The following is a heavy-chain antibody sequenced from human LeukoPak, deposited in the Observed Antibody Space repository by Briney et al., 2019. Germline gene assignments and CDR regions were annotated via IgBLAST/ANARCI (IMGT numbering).Heavy chain of an antibody. CDR1: GFTFSRYW. J-gene: IGHJ4*02. CDR3: ATPLDYYDRSGYHQGGD. V-gene: IGHV3-7*03. CDR2: IKEDGSKK. Sequence: GGSLRLSCAASGFTFSRYWMTWVRQAPGKGLEWVANIKEDGSKKNYVDSVKGRFTISRDNAKNSLYQQMNSLRAEDTAVYYCATPLDYYDRSGYHQGGDWGQGTLVTVSS. D-gene: IGHD3-22*01.